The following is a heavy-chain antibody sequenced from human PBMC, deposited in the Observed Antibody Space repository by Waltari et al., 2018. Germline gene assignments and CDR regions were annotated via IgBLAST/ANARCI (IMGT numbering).Heavy chain of an antibody. CDR1: GFTFSNQW. J-gene: IGHJ4*02. V-gene: IGHV3-7*01. CDR2: IKPDGSES. Sequence: LSCAASGFTFSNQWMDWVRQAPGKGLEWVANIKPDGSESHYVDSVKGRFTISRDNAQNLVYLHMNSLRAEDTAVYYCSVSLNSWGQGTLVTVSS. CDR3: SVSLNS.